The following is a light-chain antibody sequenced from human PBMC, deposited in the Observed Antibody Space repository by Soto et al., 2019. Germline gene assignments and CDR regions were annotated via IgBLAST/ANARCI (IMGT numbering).Light chain of an antibody. Sequence: QSVLTQPPSACATPGQGGTMSCSGGGSNIGNYAVNWYQQLPGTAPKLLIDKDNERPSGVPDRFSGSKSGTSASLVISALLSEDEADYFCATWDARLDGQIFGGGTKLTVL. CDR1: GSNIGNYA. V-gene: IGLV1-44*01. CDR2: KDN. J-gene: IGLJ2*01. CDR3: ATWDARLDGQI.